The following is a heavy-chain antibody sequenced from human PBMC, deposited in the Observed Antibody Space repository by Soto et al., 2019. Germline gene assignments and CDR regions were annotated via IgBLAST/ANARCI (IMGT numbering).Heavy chain of an antibody. CDR2: ISPYDDDT. V-gene: IGHV1-18*01. Sequence: QAQLVQSGPEAKKPGASVKVSCKASGYTFSSYGISWVRQAPGQGLEWLGWISPYDDDTKYAQNLQGRVRMTTDTSTRTVYMDLRSLRSDDTAIYYCARGGYYDSSGSRNYHYYGMDVWGQGTTVTVSS. CDR3: ARGGYYDSSGSRNYHYYGMDV. J-gene: IGHJ6*02. D-gene: IGHD3-22*01. CDR1: GYTFSSYG.